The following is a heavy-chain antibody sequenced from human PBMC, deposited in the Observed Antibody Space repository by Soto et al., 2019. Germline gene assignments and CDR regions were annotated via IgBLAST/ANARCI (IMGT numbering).Heavy chain of an antibody. J-gene: IGHJ4*02. CDR2: INPTSVGT. CDR1: GYTFPGYY. D-gene: IGHD2-2*01. CDR3: ASSLCTVELYPLDK. V-gene: IGHV1-2*04. Sequence: VSFKASGYTFPGYYMPLVRQAPGQWLEWLGWINPTSVGTKYAQKFQVWVTMTKDTSISKAYMELSRLRSDDTAVYYCASSLCTVELYPLDKWYQGTIVNV.